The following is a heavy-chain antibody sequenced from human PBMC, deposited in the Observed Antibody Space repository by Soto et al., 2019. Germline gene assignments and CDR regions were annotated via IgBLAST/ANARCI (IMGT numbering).Heavy chain of an antibody. CDR1: GFNFRSYE. V-gene: IGHV3-48*03. Sequence: EVQLVESGGGLVQPGGSLRLSCAASGFNFRSYEMNWVRQAPGKGLEWVSYISGSASSIYYADSVQGRFTISRDNAKNSLYLQMNSLRDEDTAVYYCTRGRPGGWYFDLWGSGTLVTVS. J-gene: IGHJ2*01. D-gene: IGHD3-10*01. CDR3: TRGRPGGWYFDL. CDR2: ISGSASSI.